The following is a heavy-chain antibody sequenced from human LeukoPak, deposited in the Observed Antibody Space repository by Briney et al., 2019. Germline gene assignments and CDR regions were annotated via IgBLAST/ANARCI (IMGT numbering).Heavy chain of an antibody. CDR3: ARDRRRGFDY. V-gene: IGHV4-39*02. CDR2: IYYSGST. CDR1: GGSISSSSYY. Sequence: PSETLSLTCTVSGGSISSSSYYWGWIRQPPGKGLEWIGSIYYSGSTYYNPSLKSRVTISVDTSKNQFSLKLSSVTAADTAVYYCARDRRRGFDYWGQGTLVTVSS. J-gene: IGHJ4*02. D-gene: IGHD6-25*01.